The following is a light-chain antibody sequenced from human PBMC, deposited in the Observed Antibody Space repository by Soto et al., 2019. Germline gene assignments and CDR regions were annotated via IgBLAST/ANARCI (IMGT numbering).Light chain of an antibody. J-gene: IGLJ3*02. CDR2: DNN. CDR3: GTWDSSLSANWV. Sequence: QSVLTQPPSVSAAPGQKVTISCFGSSSNIGNNYVSWYQQLSGTAPKLLIYDNNKRPSGSPDRFSGSKSGTSATLGITGLQTGDEADYYCGTWDSSLSANWVFGGGTKLSVL. CDR1: SSNIGNNY. V-gene: IGLV1-51*01.